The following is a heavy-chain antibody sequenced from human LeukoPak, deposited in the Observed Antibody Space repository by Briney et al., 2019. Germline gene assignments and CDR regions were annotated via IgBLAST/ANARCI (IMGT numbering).Heavy chain of an antibody. V-gene: IGHV4-31*03. CDR1: GGSISSGGYY. D-gene: IGHD3-3*01. J-gene: IGHJ5*02. Sequence: PSETLSLTCTVSGGSISSGGYYWSWIRQHPGKGLEWVGYIYYSGSTYYNPSLKSRVTISVDRSKNQFSLKLSSVTAADTAVYYCASSTITIFGVVQENWFDPWGQGTLVTVSS. CDR3: ASSTITIFGVVQENWFDP. CDR2: IYYSGST.